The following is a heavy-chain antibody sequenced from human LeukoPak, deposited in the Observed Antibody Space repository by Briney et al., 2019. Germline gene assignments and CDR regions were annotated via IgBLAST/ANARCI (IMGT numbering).Heavy chain of an antibody. Sequence: GGSLRLSCAASGFNFSSYWMSWVRQAPGKGLEWVANIKQDGSETYFLGSVKGRFTISRDNAKNSLFLQMKRLRAEDTAVYYCARGFRGWYAEGFDYWGQGTLVTVSS. V-gene: IGHV3-7*01. D-gene: IGHD6-19*01. J-gene: IGHJ4*02. CDR2: IKQDGSET. CDR1: GFNFSSYW. CDR3: ARGFRGWYAEGFDY.